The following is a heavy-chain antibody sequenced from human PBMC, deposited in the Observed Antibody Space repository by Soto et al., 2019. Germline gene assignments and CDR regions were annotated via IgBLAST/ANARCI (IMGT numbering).Heavy chain of an antibody. CDR3: AYSSTPFEY. D-gene: IGHD6-13*01. CDR1: GFTFSSYA. V-gene: IGHV3-23*01. Sequence: EVQLLESGGGLVQPGGSLRLSCAASGFTFSSYAMSWVRQAPGKGLEWVSAIRGSGGSTYYADSVKGRFTISRDSSKNTLYLQMNSLSAEDTAVYYCAYSSTPFEYWGQGTLVTVSS. J-gene: IGHJ4*02. CDR2: IRGSGGST.